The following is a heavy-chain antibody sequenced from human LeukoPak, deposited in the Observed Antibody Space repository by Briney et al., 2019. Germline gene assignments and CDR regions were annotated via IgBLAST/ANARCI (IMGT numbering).Heavy chain of an antibody. CDR1: GFTFSSYA. J-gene: IGHJ6*02. CDR2: ISGSGGST. D-gene: IGHD3-16*01. Sequence: GGSLRLSCAASGFTFSSYAMSWVRQAPGKGLEWVSAISGSGGSTYYADSVKGRFTISRDNSKNTLYLQMNSLRAEDTAIYYCAKASLGGYYYYGMDVWGQGTTVTVS. CDR3: AKASLGGYYYYGMDV. V-gene: IGHV3-23*01.